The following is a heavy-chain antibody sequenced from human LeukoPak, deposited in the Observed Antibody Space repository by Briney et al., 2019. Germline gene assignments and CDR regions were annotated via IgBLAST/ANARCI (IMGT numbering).Heavy chain of an antibody. CDR3: AGYGSGSYPYHAFDI. D-gene: IGHD3-10*01. CDR1: GYTFTSYG. V-gene: IGHV1-18*03. Sequence: ASVKVSCKASGYTFTSYGISWVRQAPGQGLEWMGWISAYNGNTNYAQKLQGRVTMTTDTSTSTAYMELRSLRSDDMAVYYCAGYGSGSYPYHAFDIWGQGTMVTVSS. J-gene: IGHJ3*02. CDR2: ISAYNGNT.